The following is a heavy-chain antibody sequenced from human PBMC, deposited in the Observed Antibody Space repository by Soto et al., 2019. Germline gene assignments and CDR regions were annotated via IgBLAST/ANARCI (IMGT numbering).Heavy chain of an antibody. D-gene: IGHD3-9*01. CDR2: IYHSGST. V-gene: IGHV4-30-2*01. CDR1: GGSISSGGYS. CDR3: ARGFGYDILTGSPYGMDV. Sequence: SETLSVTCAVSGGSISSGGYSWSWIRQPPGKGLEWIGYIYHSGSTYYNPSLKSRVTISVDRSKNQFSLKLSSVTAADTAVYYCARGFGYDILTGSPYGMDVWGQGTTVTVSS. J-gene: IGHJ6*02.